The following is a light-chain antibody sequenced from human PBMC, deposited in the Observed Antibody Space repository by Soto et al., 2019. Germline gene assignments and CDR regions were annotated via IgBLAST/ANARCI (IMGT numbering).Light chain of an antibody. CDR2: GAS. CDR3: HQYDSWT. Sequence: EIVMTQSPATLSVSPGERATLSCRASQSVSSDLAWYPQKPGQAPRLLIYGASTRATGIPARFSGSGSGTEFTLTISRMEPEDFAVYYCHQYDSWTFGQGTKVDIK. V-gene: IGKV3-15*01. J-gene: IGKJ1*01. CDR1: QSVSSD.